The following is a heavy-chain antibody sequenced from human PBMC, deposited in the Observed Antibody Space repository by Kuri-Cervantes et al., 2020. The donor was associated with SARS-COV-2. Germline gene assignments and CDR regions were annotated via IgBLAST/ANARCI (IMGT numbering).Heavy chain of an antibody. V-gene: IGHV1-18*01. Sequence: ASVKVSCKASGYTFTSYGISWVRQAPGQGLEWMGWISAYNGNTNYAQKLQGRVTMTTDTSTSTAYMELRSLRSDDTAVYYCARGWSRSGFGVVHYYYYMDVWGKGTTVTVSS. J-gene: IGHJ6*03. CDR1: GYTFTSYG. CDR2: ISAYNGNT. D-gene: IGHD3-3*01. CDR3: ARGWSRSGFGVVHYYYYMDV.